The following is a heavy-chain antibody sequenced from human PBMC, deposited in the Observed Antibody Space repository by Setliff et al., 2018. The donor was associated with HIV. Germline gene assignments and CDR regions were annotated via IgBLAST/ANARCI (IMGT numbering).Heavy chain of an antibody. D-gene: IGHD6-13*01. V-gene: IGHV1-46*01. CDR3: ARVPVSSYYYYMAA. J-gene: IGHJ6*03. CDR1: GGTFSRYT. Sequence: ASVKVSCKASGGTFSRYTISWVRQAPGQGLEWMGIINPRGGNTTYAQMFQGRVTMTRDTSTSTAYMELRSLRSDDSAVYYCARVPVSSYYYYMAAWGKGTTVTVSS. CDR2: INPRGGNT.